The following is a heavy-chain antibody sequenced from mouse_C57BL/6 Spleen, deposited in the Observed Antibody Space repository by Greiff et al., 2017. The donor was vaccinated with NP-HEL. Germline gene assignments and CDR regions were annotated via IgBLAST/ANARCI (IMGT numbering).Heavy chain of an antibody. J-gene: IGHJ4*01. CDR2: LYPGSGSP. CDR3: ARSDSSGLYYAMDY. Sequence: VQLQPSGAELVKPGASVKMSCQASVYTFTSYWITWVKQRPGQGLACIGDLYPGSGSPNYNEKFKSKATLTVDTSSSTAYMQLSSLTSEDSAVYYCARSDSSGLYYAMDYWGQGTSVTVSS. D-gene: IGHD3-2*02. CDR1: VYTFTSYW. V-gene: IGHV1-55*01.